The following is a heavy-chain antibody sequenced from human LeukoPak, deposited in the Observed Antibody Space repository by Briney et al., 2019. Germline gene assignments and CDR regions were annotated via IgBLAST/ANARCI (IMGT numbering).Heavy chain of an antibody. CDR1: GFTFSSYA. Sequence: GGSLRLSCAASGFTFSSYAMSWVRQAPGKGLEWVSAISGSGGSTYYADSVKGRFTISRDNSKNTLYLQMNSLRAEDTAVYYCAKEGTYYYDSSGYFFLDPYYSDYWGQGTLVTVSS. J-gene: IGHJ4*02. CDR2: ISGSGGST. V-gene: IGHV3-23*01. CDR3: AKEGTYYYDSSGYFFLDPYYSDY. D-gene: IGHD3-22*01.